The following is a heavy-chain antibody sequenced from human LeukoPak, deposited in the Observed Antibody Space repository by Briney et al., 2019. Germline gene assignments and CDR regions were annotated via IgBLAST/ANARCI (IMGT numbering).Heavy chain of an antibody. CDR1: GFTFGSYV. V-gene: IGHV3-30*03. CDR2: ISFDGSNE. J-gene: IGHJ3*02. D-gene: IGHD6-13*01. Sequence: GRSLRLSCAASGFTFGSYVMHWVRQTPGKGLEWVALISFDGSNEYYADSVKGRFTTSRDNSKNTLFLQMNSLRAEDSAVYYCATELRIAAAGFDAFDIWGQGTMVTVSS. CDR3: ATELRIAAAGFDAFDI.